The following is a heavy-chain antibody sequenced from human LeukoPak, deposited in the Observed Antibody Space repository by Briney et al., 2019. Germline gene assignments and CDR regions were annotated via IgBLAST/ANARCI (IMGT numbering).Heavy chain of an antibody. J-gene: IGHJ6*02. D-gene: IGHD2-2*01. CDR2: IWYDGSNK. V-gene: IGHV3-33*08. Sequence: GGSLRLSCLASGFTFSSYELSWVRQAPGKGLEWVAVIWYDGSNKYYADSVKGRFTISRDNSKNTLYLQMNSLRAEDTAVYYCAREPSTIYYYYGMDVWGQGTTVTVSS. CDR1: GFTFSSYE. CDR3: AREPSTIYYYYGMDV.